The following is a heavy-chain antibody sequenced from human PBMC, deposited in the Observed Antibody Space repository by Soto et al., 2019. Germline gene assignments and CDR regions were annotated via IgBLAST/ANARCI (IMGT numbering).Heavy chain of an antibody. Sequence: EVQLLQSGGGLVQPGGSLRLSCAASGFTFTSYSMTWVRQTPGKGLEWVAAVNPGGYSTYYADSVKGRFTISRYNSNKTLYLQMNSLRAEDTAVYYCAKDLRAGSGYDFDYRDQGTLVTVSS. CDR2: VNPGGYST. CDR1: GFTFTSYS. V-gene: IGHV3-23*01. CDR3: AKDLRAGSGYDFDY. J-gene: IGHJ4*02. D-gene: IGHD5-12*01.